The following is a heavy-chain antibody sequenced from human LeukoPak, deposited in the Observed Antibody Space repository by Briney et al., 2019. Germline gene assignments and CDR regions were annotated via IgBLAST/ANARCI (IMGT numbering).Heavy chain of an antibody. CDR1: GYTFTGYY. D-gene: IGHD3-10*01. CDR3: AREFYYGSGSYYVY. CDR2: INPNSGGT. J-gene: IGHJ4*02. V-gene: IGHV1-2*02. Sequence: GASVKVSCKASGYTFTGYYMHWVRQAPGQGLEWMGWINPNSGGTNYAQKFQGRVTMTRDTSISTAYMELSRLRSDDTAVYYCAREFYYGSGSYYVYWGQGTLVTVSS.